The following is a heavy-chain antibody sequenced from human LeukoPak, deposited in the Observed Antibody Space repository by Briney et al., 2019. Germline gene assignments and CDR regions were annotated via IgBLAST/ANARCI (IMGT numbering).Heavy chain of an antibody. J-gene: IGHJ3*02. CDR1: GGSISSYY. CDR3: ARDHSNADAFDI. D-gene: IGHD4-11*01. V-gene: IGHV4-4*07. CDR2: IYTSGST. Sequence: PSETLSLTCTVSGGSISSYYGSWIRQPAGKGLEWIGRIYTSGSTNYNPPLKSRVTMSVDTSKNQFSLKLSSVTAADTAVYYCARDHSNADAFDIWGQGTMVTVSS.